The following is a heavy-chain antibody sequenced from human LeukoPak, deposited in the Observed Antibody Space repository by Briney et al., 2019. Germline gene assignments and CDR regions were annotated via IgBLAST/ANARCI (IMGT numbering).Heavy chain of an antibody. CDR1: GGSISSYY. Sequence: SETLSLTCTVSGGSISSYYWSWIRQPPGKGLEWIGYIYYSGSTNYNPSLKSRVTISVDTSKNQFSLKLSSVTAADTAVYYCASFGSYYNYFDYWGQGTLVTVSS. V-gene: IGHV4-59*01. CDR3: ASFGSYYNYFDY. CDR2: IYYSGST. D-gene: IGHD1-26*01. J-gene: IGHJ4*02.